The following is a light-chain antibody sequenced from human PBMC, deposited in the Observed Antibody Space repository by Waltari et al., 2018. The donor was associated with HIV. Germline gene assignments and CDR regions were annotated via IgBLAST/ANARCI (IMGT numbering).Light chain of an antibody. V-gene: IGKV1-5*03. CDR2: EAS. J-gene: IGKJ1*01. CDR3: QQYDSFPWT. Sequence: IQLTPSPSTLSASIGDRVTNTCRASQSISVWLAWYHQKPGKAPKLLIYEASNLESGVPSRFSGTGSGTEFTLTISSLQPDDSATFYCQQYDSFPWTFGQGTKVGIK. CDR1: QSISVW.